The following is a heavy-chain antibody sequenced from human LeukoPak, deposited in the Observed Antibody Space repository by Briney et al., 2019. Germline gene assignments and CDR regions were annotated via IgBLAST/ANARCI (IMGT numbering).Heavy chain of an antibody. J-gene: IGHJ4*02. V-gene: IGHV3-43*02. CDR2: VSADGDNT. D-gene: IGHD5/OR15-5a*01. CDR1: GFTFDDYA. Sequence: PGGSLRLSCTASGFTFDDYAMHWVRQAPGKGLQWVSLVSADGDNTYYADSVRGRFTISRDNNINSLYLQLSSLGTEDTAFYYCAKGGYSVYHFDYWGQGTLVTVFS. CDR3: AKGGYSVYHFDY.